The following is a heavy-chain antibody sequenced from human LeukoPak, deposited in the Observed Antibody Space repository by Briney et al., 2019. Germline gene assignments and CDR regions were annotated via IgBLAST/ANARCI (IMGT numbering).Heavy chain of an antibody. CDR2: IYYSGST. Sequence: SETLPLTCTVSGGSISSYYWSWIRQPPGKGLEWIGYIYYSGSTNYNPSLKSRVTISVDTSKNQFSLKLSSVTAADTAVYYCARDVGAPGAFDIWGQGTMVTVSS. J-gene: IGHJ3*02. D-gene: IGHD1-26*01. CDR1: GGSISSYY. CDR3: ARDVGAPGAFDI. V-gene: IGHV4-59*01.